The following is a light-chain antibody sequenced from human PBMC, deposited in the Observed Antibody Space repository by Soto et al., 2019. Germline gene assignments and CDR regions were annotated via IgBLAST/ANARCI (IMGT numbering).Light chain of an antibody. J-gene: IGKJ1*01. V-gene: IGKV1-5*03. CDR3: LQYNSYPWT. Sequence: DIQMTQSPSTLSASVGDRVTITCRASQSFGSWLAWYQQKPGRAPNLLIYKASSLESGVPSRFSGSGSGTEFTLTISSLQPDDFASYYCLQYNSYPWTFGQGTKVEIK. CDR1: QSFGSW. CDR2: KAS.